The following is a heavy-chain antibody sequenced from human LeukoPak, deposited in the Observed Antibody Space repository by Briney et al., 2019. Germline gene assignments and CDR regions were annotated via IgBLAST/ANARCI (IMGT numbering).Heavy chain of an antibody. V-gene: IGHV4-59*01. CDR1: GGSISSYY. Sequence: SETPSLTCTVSGGSISSYYWSWIRQPPGKGLEWIGYIYYSGSTNYNPSLKSRVTISVDTSKDQFSLKLSSVTAADTAVYYCARAGVGATTIYSDYWGQGTLVTVSS. CDR3: ARAGVGATTIYSDY. CDR2: IYYSGST. J-gene: IGHJ4*02. D-gene: IGHD1-26*01.